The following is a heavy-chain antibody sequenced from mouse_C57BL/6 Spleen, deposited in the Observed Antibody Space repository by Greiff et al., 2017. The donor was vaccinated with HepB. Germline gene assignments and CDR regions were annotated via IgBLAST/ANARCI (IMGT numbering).Heavy chain of an antibody. CDR3: ARDYDYAMDY. D-gene: IGHD2-4*01. V-gene: IGHV1-19*01. CDR1: GYTFTDYY. Sequence: VQLQQSGPVLVKPGASVKMSCKASGYTFTDYYMNWVKQSHGKSLEWIGVINPYNGGTSYNQKFKGKATLTVDKSSSTAYMELNSLTSEDSAVYYCARDYDYAMDYWGQGTSVTVSS. J-gene: IGHJ4*01. CDR2: INPYNGGT.